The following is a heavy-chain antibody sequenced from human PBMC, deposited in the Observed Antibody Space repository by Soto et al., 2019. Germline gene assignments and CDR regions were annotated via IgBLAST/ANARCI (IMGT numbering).Heavy chain of an antibody. J-gene: IGHJ4*02. D-gene: IGHD2-15*01. CDR3: DRVCGYATVDC. CDR1: GDSISSGAYY. V-gene: IGHV4-30-4*01. Sequence: QVQLQESGPGLVKPSQTLSLTCTVSGDSISSGAYYWSWIRQPPGKGLEWIGYIYHSGATYYNPSLESRVTMSVDTSKNQVSLRLSSVTAADTAVYYCDRVCGYATVDCWGQGTLVTVSS. CDR2: IYHSGAT.